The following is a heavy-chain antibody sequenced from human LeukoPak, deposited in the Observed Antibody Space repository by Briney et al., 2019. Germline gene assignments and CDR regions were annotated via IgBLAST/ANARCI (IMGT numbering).Heavy chain of an antibody. J-gene: IGHJ5*02. V-gene: IGHV4-34*01. CDR1: GGSFSGYY. Sequence: SETLSLTCAVYGGSFSGYYWSWIRQPPGKGLEWIGEIYHTGSANYNPSLKSRVTISVDKSRNQFSLKLSSVTAADTAVYYCARRMPWFDPWGQGTLVIVSS. CDR2: IYHTGSA. CDR3: ARRMPWFDP. D-gene: IGHD2-15*01.